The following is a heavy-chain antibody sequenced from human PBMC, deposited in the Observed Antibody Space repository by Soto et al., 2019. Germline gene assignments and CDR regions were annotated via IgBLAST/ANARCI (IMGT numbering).Heavy chain of an antibody. V-gene: IGHV3-23*01. J-gene: IGHJ4*02. Sequence: PGGSLRLSCAASGFTFSTYSMNWVRQAPRKGLEWVSTISAGGGSTYYADSVKGRFTISRDNSKNTLYLQVNSLRAEDTAVYYCAKVRAASAGLFDYWGQGTLVTVSS. CDR1: GFTFSTYS. D-gene: IGHD6-13*01. CDR2: ISAGGGST. CDR3: AKVRAASAGLFDY.